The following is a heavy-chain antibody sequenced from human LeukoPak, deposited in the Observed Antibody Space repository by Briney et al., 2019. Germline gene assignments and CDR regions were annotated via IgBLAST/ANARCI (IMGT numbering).Heavy chain of an antibody. CDR1: GYTFTSYG. V-gene: IGHV1-18*01. CDR3: ARDRVGSSSEGFDY. J-gene: IGHJ4*02. D-gene: IGHD6-6*01. CDR2: ISAYNGKT. Sequence: GASVKVSCKASGYTFTSYGISWGRQAPGQGLEWMGWISAYNGKTNYAQKLQGRVPMTTDTSTSTAYMELRSLRSDDTAVYYCARDRVGSSSEGFDYWGQGTLVTVSS.